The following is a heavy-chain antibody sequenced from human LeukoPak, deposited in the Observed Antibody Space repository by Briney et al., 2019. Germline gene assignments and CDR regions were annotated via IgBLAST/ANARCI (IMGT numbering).Heavy chain of an antibody. D-gene: IGHD5-18*01. J-gene: IGHJ4*02. CDR1: GYTFTSYG. V-gene: IGHV1-18*01. CDR3: ARDSGGYSYGEFDY. CDR2: ISAYNGNT. Sequence: ASVKVSCKASGYTFTSYGISWLRQASGQGLEWMGWISAYNGNTNYAQKLQGRVTMTTDTSTSTAYMELRSLRSDDTAVYYCARDSGGYSYGEFDYWGQGTLVTVSS.